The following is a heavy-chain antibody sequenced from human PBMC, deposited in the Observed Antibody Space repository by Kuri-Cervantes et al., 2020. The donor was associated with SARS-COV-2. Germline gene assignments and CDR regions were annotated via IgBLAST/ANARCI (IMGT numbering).Heavy chain of an antibody. V-gene: IGHV4-28*03. CDR1: GYSISSNNW. CDR3: ARGYYDSSGKYFDY. J-gene: IGHJ4*02. CDR2: IYYSGST. D-gene: IGHD3-22*01. Sequence: LRLSCAVSGYSISSNNWWGWIRQPPGKGLEWIGCIYYSGSTYYNPSLKSRATISVDTSKNQFSLKLSSLTAADTAVYYCARGYYDSSGKYFDYWGQGTLVTVSS.